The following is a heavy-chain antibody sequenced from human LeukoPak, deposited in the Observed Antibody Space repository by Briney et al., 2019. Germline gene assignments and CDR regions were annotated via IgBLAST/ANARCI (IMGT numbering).Heavy chain of an antibody. Sequence: ASVKVSCKASGYTFTSYYMHWVRQAPGQGLEWMGIINPSGGSTSYAQKFQGRVTMTRDTSTSTVYMELSSLRSEDTAVYYCAKGGGLYQLLSYPSVWGQGTLVTVSS. CDR2: INPSGGST. CDR3: AKGGGLYQLLSYPSV. V-gene: IGHV1-46*01. D-gene: IGHD2-2*01. J-gene: IGHJ4*02. CDR1: GYTFTSYY.